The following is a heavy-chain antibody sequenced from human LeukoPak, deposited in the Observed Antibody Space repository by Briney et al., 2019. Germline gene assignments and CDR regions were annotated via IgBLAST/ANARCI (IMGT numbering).Heavy chain of an antibody. V-gene: IGHV1-69*05. J-gene: IGHJ6*03. Sequence: GSSVKVSCTASGGTFSSYAISWVRQAPGQGLEWMGGIIPIFGTANSAQKFQGRVTINTDESTSTAYMELARLRSADTAVYYCARDMSLIGFLGSLGGYYYMDVWGKGTTVTVSS. CDR3: ARDMSLIGFLGSLGGYYYMDV. D-gene: IGHD3-3*02. CDR2: IIPIFGTA. CDR1: GGTFSSYA.